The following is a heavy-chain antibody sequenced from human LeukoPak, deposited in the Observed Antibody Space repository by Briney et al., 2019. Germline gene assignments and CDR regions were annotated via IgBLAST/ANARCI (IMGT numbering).Heavy chain of an antibody. D-gene: IGHD2-21*01. Sequence: GGSLRLSCAASGFTFSDYDMHWVRQAPGKGLEWVAVISYDGSNRYYADSVKGRFTISRDNSKNTLYLQMNSLRVEDTAVYYCAKIEVVQYQPRYYFDYWGQGTLVTVSS. CDR3: AKIEVVQYQPRYYFDY. V-gene: IGHV3-30*18. J-gene: IGHJ4*02. CDR2: ISYDGSNR. CDR1: GFTFSDYD.